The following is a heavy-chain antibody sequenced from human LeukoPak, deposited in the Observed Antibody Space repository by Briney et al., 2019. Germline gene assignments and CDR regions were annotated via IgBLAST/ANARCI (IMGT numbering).Heavy chain of an antibody. CDR3: ARDLAVWSGYSFDY. CDR1: GGSISSSSYY. D-gene: IGHD3-3*01. J-gene: IGHJ4*02. V-gene: IGHV4-39*02. Sequence: PSETLSLTCTVSGGSISSSSYYWGWIRQPPGKGLEWIGSIYYSGSTYYNPSLKSRVTISVDTSKNQFSLKLSSVPAADTAVYYCARDLAVWSGYSFDYWGQGTLVTVSS. CDR2: IYYSGST.